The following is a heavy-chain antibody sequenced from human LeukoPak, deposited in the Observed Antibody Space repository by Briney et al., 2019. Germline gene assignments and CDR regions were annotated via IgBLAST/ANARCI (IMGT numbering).Heavy chain of an antibody. J-gene: IGHJ4*02. CDR3: ARVVPAATFDY. D-gene: IGHD2-2*01. CDR1: GYSISSGYY. Sequence: PSETLSLTCAVSGYSISSGYYWAWIRQPPGKGLEWIGNIYHSGSAYYIPSLKSRVTISLDTSKNQFSLKLSSVTAADTAIYYCARVVPAATFDYWGQGTLVTVSS. V-gene: IGHV4-38-2*01. CDR2: IYHSGSA.